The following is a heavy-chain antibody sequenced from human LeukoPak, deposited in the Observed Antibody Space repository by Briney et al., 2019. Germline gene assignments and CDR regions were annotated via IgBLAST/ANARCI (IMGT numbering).Heavy chain of an antibody. Sequence: TGGSLRLSCAASGFTFSSYRMNWVRQAPGKGLEWVAAISYDGSNKYSADSVKGRFTISRDNSKNTLYLQMNSLRADDTAVYYCAREYYYDSSGYYGDAFDIWGQGTMVTVSS. J-gene: IGHJ3*02. V-gene: IGHV3-30*03. CDR3: AREYYYDSSGYYGDAFDI. CDR2: ISYDGSNK. CDR1: GFTFSSYR. D-gene: IGHD3-22*01.